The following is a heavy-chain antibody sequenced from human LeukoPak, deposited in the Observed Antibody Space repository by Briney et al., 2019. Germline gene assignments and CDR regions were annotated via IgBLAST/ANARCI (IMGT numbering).Heavy chain of an antibody. V-gene: IGHV1-2*02. CDR2: INPNSGGT. CDR3: ARASLASAGTRF. CDR1: GYTFSGYY. D-gene: IGHD6-13*01. Sequence: ASVTVSFKASGYTFSGYYIHWVRQAPGQGLGWVGWINPNSGGTNYAHKFQGRVTMTRDTSITTSYMELSSLTSDDTAVYYCARASLASAGTRFWGQGTLVTVSS. J-gene: IGHJ4*02.